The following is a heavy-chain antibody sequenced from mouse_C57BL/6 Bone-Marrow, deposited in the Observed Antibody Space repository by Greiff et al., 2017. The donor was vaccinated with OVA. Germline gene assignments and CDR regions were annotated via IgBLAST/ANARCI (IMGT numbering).Heavy chain of an antibody. CDR3: AKNYYGSRGENYAMDY. Sequence: VKLMESGPGLVAPSQSLSITCTVSGFSLTSYGVDWVRQPPGKGLEWLGVIWGGGSTNYNSALMSRLSISKDNSKSQVFLKMNRLQTDDTAMYYCAKNYYGSRGENYAMDYWGQGTSVTVSS. CDR2: IWGGGST. CDR1: GFSLTSYG. V-gene: IGHV2-9*01. D-gene: IGHD1-1*01. J-gene: IGHJ4*01.